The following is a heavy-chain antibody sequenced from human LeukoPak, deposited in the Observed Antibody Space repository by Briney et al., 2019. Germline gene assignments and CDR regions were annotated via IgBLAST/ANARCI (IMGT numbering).Heavy chain of an antibody. CDR1: GGSISSYY. V-gene: IGHV4-4*07. J-gene: IGHJ4*02. CDR3: ARDGYCSSTGCLSIFEPYYFDY. D-gene: IGHD2-2*03. CDR2: IYTSGST. Sequence: SETLSLTCTVSGGSISSYYWSWIRQPAGKGLEWIGRIYTSGSTNYNPSLKSRVTMSVDTSKNQFSLKLSSVTAADTAVYYCARDGYCSSTGCLSIFEPYYFDYWGQGTLVTVSS.